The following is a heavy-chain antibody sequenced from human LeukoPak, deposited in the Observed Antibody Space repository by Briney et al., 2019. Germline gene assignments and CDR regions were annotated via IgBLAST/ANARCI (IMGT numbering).Heavy chain of an antibody. Sequence: SETLSLTCTVSGGSISSSSYYWGWIRQPPGKGLEWIGSIYYSGSTYYNPSLKSRVTISVDTSKNQFSLKLSSVTAADTAVYYCARSSVTEAVDYWGQGTLVTVSS. CDR2: IYYSGST. V-gene: IGHV4-39*01. CDR1: GGSISSSSYY. D-gene: IGHD6-25*01. J-gene: IGHJ4*02. CDR3: ARSSVTEAVDY.